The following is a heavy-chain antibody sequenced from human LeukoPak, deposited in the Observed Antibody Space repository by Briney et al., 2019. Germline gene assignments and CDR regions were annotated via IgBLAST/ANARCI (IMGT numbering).Heavy chain of an antibody. CDR2: VCCGGST. Sequence: PSETLSLTCTVSGGSISSSSYYWGWLRQPPGKGLEWIVSVCCGGSTYDNPSLKSRVTISADTSKNQFPLKLTSVTAADTAVYHCVRLNWSDLDYWGQGTLVTVSS. D-gene: IGHD1-20*01. J-gene: IGHJ4*02. CDR3: VRLNWSDLDY. V-gene: IGHV4-39*01. CDR1: GGSISSSSYY.